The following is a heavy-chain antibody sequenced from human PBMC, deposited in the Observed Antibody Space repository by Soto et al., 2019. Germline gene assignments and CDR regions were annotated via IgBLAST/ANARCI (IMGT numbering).Heavy chain of an antibody. CDR3: AIRYCSSTSCSHDCTINSFPFDY. CDR1: GYTLTELS. V-gene: IGHV1-24*01. CDR2: FDPEDGET. J-gene: IGHJ4*02. Sequence: GASVKVSCKVSGYTLTELSMHWVRQAPGKGLEWMGGFDPEDGETIYAQKFQGRVTMTEDTSTDTAYMELSSLRSEDTAVYYCAIRYCSSTSCSHDCTINSFPFDYWGQGTLVTVSS. D-gene: IGHD2-2*01.